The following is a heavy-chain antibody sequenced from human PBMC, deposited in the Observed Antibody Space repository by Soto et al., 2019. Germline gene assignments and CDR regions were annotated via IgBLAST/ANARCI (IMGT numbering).Heavy chain of an antibody. CDR1: GFTFSSYA. CDR2: ISGSVGST. J-gene: IGHJ6*02. D-gene: IGHD2-2*01. CDR3: AKVGQCSSTSCYPKNYYYGMDV. V-gene: IGHV3-23*01. Sequence: PGGSLRLSCAASGFTFSSYAMSWVRQAPGKGLEWVSAISGSVGSTYYADSVKGRFTISRDNSKNTLYLQMNSLRAEDTAVYYCAKVGQCSSTSCYPKNYYYGMDVWGQGTRVTVSS.